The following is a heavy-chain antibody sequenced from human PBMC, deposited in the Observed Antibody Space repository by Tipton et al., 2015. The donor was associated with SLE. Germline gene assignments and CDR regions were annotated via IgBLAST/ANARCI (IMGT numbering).Heavy chain of an antibody. CDR2: IYYSGST. J-gene: IGHJ4*02. D-gene: IGHD3/OR15-3a*01. V-gene: IGHV4-39*07. CDR1: GGSISSSSYY. Sequence: TLSLTCTVSGGSISSSSYYWAWIRQPPGKGLEWIGSIYYSGSTYYNPSLGSRVTISVDTSKNQFSLKLSSVTAADTAVYYCVERTGENWGQGTLVTVSS. CDR3: VERTGEN.